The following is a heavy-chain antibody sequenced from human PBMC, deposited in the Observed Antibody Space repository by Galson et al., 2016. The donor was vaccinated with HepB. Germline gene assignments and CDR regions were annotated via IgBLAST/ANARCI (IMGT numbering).Heavy chain of an antibody. V-gene: IGHV1-3*01. J-gene: IGHJ3*02. CDR3: ARMRYSSGWLDGFDI. CDR2: INAGNGNT. Sequence: SVKVSCKASGYTFTSYTIHWVRQAPGHRLEWMGWINAGNGNTKYSQKFQGRVTITRDTSASTAYMELSSLRSEDTAVYYCARMRYSSGWLDGFDIWGQGTMVTVSS. CDR1: GYTFTSYT. D-gene: IGHD6-19*01.